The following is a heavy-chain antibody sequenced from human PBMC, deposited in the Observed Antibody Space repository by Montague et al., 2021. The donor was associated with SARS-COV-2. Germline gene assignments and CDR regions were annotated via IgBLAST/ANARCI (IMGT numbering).Heavy chain of an antibody. D-gene: IGHD5-12*01. Sequence: SETLSLTCTVSGGSISSSNYYWVWIRQPPGKGLEWIGSIYDSGSTYYNPSLKIRVTISVDTSKNHFSLKLSSVTAADTAVYYCARRGRKLLPVATTIGGFDIWGQGTMVTVSS. V-gene: IGHV4-39*02. CDR2: IYDSGST. CDR3: ARRGRKLLPVATTIGGFDI. CDR1: GGSISSSNYY. J-gene: IGHJ3*02.